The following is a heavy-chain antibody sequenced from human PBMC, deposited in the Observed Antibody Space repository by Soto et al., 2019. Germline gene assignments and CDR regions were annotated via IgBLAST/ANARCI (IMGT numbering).Heavy chain of an antibody. V-gene: IGHV3-23*01. CDR3: AKDQIVGATPLHYYYYGMDV. Sequence: HPGGSLRLSCVAYGHTFTGAWMNWVRLPPGKGLEWVSAISGSGGSTYYADSVKGRFTISRDNSKNTLYLQMNSLRAEDTAVYYCAKDQIVGATPLHYYYYGMDVWGQGTTVTVSS. D-gene: IGHD1-26*01. CDR1: GHTFTGAW. CDR2: ISGSGGST. J-gene: IGHJ6*02.